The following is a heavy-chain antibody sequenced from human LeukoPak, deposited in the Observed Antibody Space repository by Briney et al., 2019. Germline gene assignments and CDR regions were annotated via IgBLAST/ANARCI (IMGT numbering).Heavy chain of an antibody. V-gene: IGHV3-21*04. D-gene: IGHD7-27*01. Sequence: GGSLRLSCAASGFTFSSSAMNWVRQAPGKGLEWVSSINNVGSHIYYADSVKGRFTISRDNAKNSLYLQMDSLRAEDTAVYYCAKEGGWGTGDYWGQGTLVTVSS. CDR2: INNVGSHI. CDR1: GFTFSSSA. CDR3: AKEGGWGTGDY. J-gene: IGHJ4*02.